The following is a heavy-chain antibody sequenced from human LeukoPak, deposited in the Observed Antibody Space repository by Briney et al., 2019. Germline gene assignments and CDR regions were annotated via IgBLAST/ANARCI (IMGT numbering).Heavy chain of an antibody. Sequence: PETLSLTCAVYGGSFSGYYWSWIRQPPGKGLEWIGEINHSGSTNYNPSLKSRVTISVDTSKNQFPLKLSSVTAADTAVYYCAISMVLRYFDWLRSGAFDIWGQGTMVTVSS. CDR3: AISMVLRYFDWLRSGAFDI. CDR2: INHSGST. D-gene: IGHD3-9*01. V-gene: IGHV4-34*01. J-gene: IGHJ3*02. CDR1: GGSFSGYY.